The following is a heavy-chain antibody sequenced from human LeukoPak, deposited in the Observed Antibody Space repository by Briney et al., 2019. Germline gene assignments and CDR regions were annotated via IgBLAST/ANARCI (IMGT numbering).Heavy chain of an antibody. CDR2: INWNGGST. V-gene: IGHV3-20*04. Sequence: GGSLRLSCAASGFTFDDYGMSWVRQAPGKGLEWVSGINWNGGSTGYADSVKGRFTISRDNAKNSLYLQMNSLRPEDTAVYYCARDTPSSGFDYWGQGTQVTVSS. J-gene: IGHJ4*02. CDR3: ARDTPSSGFDY. CDR1: GFTFDDYG. D-gene: IGHD3-10*01.